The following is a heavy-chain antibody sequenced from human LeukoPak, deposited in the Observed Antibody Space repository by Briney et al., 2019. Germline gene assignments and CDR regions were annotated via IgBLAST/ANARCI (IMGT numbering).Heavy chain of an antibody. CDR3: AKDKGIARGGSVYYFDY. CDR1: GFTFSSYG. CDR2: IRFDGSDT. V-gene: IGHV3-30*02. Sequence: GGSLRLSCAASGFTFSSYGMHWVRQAPGKGLEWVAFIRFDGSDTYYADSVKGRFNISRDNSNNTLYLQMNSLRPEDTAVYYCAKDKGIARGGSVYYFDYWGQGTLVTVSS. D-gene: IGHD3-10*01. J-gene: IGHJ4*02.